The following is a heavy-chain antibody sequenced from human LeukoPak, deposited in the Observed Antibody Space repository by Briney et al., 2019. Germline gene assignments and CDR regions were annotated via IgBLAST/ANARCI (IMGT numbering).Heavy chain of an antibody. CDR3: ARVSDDGSRNLDY. J-gene: IGHJ4*02. CDR1: GFTVSNNY. D-gene: IGHD5-24*01. V-gene: IGHV3-53*01. Sequence: PGGSLRLSCTASGFTVSNNYMSWVRQAPGKGLEWVSVIHSGGSTHYADSVKGRFIIPRDNSKNTLYLQMNSLRAEDTAVYYCARVSDDGSRNLDYWGQGTLVTVSS. CDR2: IHSGGST.